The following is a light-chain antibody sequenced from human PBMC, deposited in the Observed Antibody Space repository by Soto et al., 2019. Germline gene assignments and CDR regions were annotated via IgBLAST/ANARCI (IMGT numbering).Light chain of an antibody. CDR3: QCYDSSLSGGDV. J-gene: IGLJ1*01. V-gene: IGLV1-40*01. CDR2: GNS. CDR1: SSNIGAGYD. Sequence: QAVVTQPPSVSGAPGQRVTISCTGSSSNIGAGYDVDWYQQLPGTAPKLLIYGNSNRPSGVPDRFSGSKSGTSASLAITGLQAEDEADYYCQCYDSSLSGGDVFGTGTKLTVL.